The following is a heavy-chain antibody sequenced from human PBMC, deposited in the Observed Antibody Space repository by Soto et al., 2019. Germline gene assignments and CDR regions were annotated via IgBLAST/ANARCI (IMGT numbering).Heavy chain of an antibody. CDR1: GGSISSGGYS. Sequence: PSETLSLTCAVSGGSISSGGYSWSWIRQPPGKGLEWIGYIYHSGSTYYNPHLKSRITISVDRSKNQFSLKLSSVTAAATSVYYCARVDSSSEEVRLFDPWGQGTLVTVSS. CDR2: IYHSGST. J-gene: IGHJ5*02. D-gene: IGHD6-6*01. CDR3: ARVDSSSEEVRLFDP. V-gene: IGHV4-30-2*01.